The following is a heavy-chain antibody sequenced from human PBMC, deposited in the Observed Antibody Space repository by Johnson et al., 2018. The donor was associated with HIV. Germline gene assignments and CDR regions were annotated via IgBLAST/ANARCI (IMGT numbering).Heavy chain of an antibody. V-gene: IGHV3-74*01. Sequence: VHLVESGGGLVQPGGSLRLSCAASGFTFSNYWMHWVRQAPGKGLVWVSRVNSDGRSLSYADSVTGRFTISRDNAKNTLYLQMNSLRAEATAAYYCARELSHDAVDIWGQGTMVTVAS. CDR3: ARELSHDAVDI. D-gene: IGHD3-3*02. CDR1: GFTFSNYW. J-gene: IGHJ3*02. CDR2: VNSDGRSL.